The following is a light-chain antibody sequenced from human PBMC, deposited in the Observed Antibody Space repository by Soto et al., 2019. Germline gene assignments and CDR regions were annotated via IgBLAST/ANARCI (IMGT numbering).Light chain of an antibody. CDR1: SSDIGGYNY. J-gene: IGLJ2*01. CDR3: AAWDDSLNGPL. Sequence: QSALTQPRSVSGSPGQSVTISCTGNSSDIGGYNYVSWYQQHPGKAPKLMIYDVYKRPSGVPDRFSGSKSGNTASLTISGLQAGDETDYYCAAWDDSLNGPLFGGGTKLTVL. CDR2: DVY. V-gene: IGLV2-11*01.